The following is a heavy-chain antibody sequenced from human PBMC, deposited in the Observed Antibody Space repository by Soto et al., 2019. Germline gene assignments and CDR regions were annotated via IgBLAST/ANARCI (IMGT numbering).Heavy chain of an antibody. Sequence: QVQLVESGGGVVQPGRSLRLSCAASGFTFSSYAMHWVRQAPGKGLEWVAVISYDGSNKYYADSVKGRFTISRDNSKNTLYLQMNSLRAEDTAVYSCARDRSCSSTSCYFNYYYGMDVWGQGTTVTVCS. V-gene: IGHV3-30-3*01. CDR1: GFTFSSYA. J-gene: IGHJ6*02. D-gene: IGHD2-2*01. CDR2: ISYDGSNK. CDR3: ARDRSCSSTSCYFNYYYGMDV.